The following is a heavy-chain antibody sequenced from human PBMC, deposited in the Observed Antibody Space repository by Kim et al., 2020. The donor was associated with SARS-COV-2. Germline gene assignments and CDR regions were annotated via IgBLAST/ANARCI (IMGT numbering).Heavy chain of an antibody. V-gene: IGHV1-46*01. D-gene: IGHD1-26*01. J-gene: IGHJ4*02. CDR2: T. CDR3: ARDSGSYGGNY. Sequence: TRHEQQFQGRVTMTRDTATSTVYMERSSLRSEDTAVYYCARDSGSYGGNYWGQGTLVTVSS.